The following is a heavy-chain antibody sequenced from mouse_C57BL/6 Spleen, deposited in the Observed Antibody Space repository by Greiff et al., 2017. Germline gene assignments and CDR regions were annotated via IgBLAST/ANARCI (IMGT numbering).Heavy chain of an antibody. J-gene: IGHJ3*01. Sequence: EVQLQQSGPELVKPGASVKISCKASGYTFTDYYMNWVKQSHGKSLEWIGDINPNNGGTSYNQKFKGKATLTVDKSSSTAYMELRSLTSEDSAVYYCARENYYGSSYDFAYWGQGTLVTVSA. CDR2: INPNNGGT. D-gene: IGHD1-1*01. V-gene: IGHV1-26*01. CDR3: ARENYYGSSYDFAY. CDR1: GYTFTDYY.